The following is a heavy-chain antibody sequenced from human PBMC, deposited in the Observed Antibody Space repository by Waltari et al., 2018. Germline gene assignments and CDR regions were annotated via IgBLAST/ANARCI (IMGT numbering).Heavy chain of an antibody. Sequence: QVHLVQSGTELKKPGASVKVSCKASGYNFTTYAIHWVRQAPGQGLEWMGWVKTGNGNTKYSQRFQDRVTFTRDTSATTAFMELSRLRSEDTAVYYCARSSLGYHFDFWGQGTPVTVSS. CDR1: GYNFTTYA. D-gene: IGHD3-16*02. CDR3: ARSSLGYHFDF. J-gene: IGHJ4*02. CDR2: VKTGNGNT. V-gene: IGHV1-3*04.